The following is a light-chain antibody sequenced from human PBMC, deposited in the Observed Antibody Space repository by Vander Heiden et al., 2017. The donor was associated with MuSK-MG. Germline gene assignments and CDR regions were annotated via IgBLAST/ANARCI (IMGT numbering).Light chain of an antibody. V-gene: IGKV3-11*01. CDR2: DAS. CDR1: QSVSSY. CDR3: QQRTNGPPSLT. Sequence: EVVLTQSPATLSLSPGERATLSCRASQSVSSYLAWYQQKPGQTPRLLIYDASSRATGIHARFSGRGYGTDFTLTISSLEPEDFAVYYCQQRTNGPPSLTFGGGTKVEIK. J-gene: IGKJ4*01.